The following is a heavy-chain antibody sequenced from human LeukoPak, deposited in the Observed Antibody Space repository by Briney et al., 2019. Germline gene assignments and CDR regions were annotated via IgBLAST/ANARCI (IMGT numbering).Heavy chain of an antibody. CDR2: INHSGST. CDR1: GGSFSDYY. V-gene: IGHV4-34*01. Sequence: SETLSLTCAVYGGSFSDYYWSWICQPPGKGLEWIGEINHSGSTNYNPSLKSRVTIPVDTSKNQFSLKLSSVTAADTAVYYCARRGSYSSGWYRYWGQGTLVTVSS. D-gene: IGHD6-19*01. CDR3: ARRGSYSSGWYRY. J-gene: IGHJ4*02.